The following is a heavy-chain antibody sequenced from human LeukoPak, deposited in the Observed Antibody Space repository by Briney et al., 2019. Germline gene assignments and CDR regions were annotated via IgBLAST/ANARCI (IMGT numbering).Heavy chain of an antibody. J-gene: IGHJ6*02. CDR1: GGSISSYY. V-gene: IGHV4-59*01. CDR2: IYYSGST. D-gene: IGHD2-15*01. Sequence: SETLSLTCTVSGGSISSYYWSWIRQPPGKGLEWIGYIYYSGSTNYNPSLKSRVTISVDTSKNQFSLKLSSVTAADTAVYYCARLYCSGGSCHYYYGMDVWGQGTTVTVSS. CDR3: ARLYCSGGSCHYYYGMDV.